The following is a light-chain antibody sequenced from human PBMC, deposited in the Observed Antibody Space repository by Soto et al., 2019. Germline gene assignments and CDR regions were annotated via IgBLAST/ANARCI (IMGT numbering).Light chain of an antibody. Sequence: DIQMTQSPSTLSGYVGDRVTITCRASQTISSWLAWYQQKPGKAPKLLIYDASSLESGVPSRFSGSGSGTEFTLTISSLQPDDFATYYCQHYNSYGTFGQGAKVDIK. V-gene: IGKV1-5*01. CDR3: QHYNSYGT. J-gene: IGKJ1*01. CDR2: DAS. CDR1: QTISSW.